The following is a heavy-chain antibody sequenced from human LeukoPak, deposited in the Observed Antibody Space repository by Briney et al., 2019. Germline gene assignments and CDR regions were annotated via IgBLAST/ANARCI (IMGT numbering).Heavy chain of an antibody. CDR3: ARDYDILTEDAFYYYMDV. V-gene: IGHV1-18*01. CDR1: GYTFTSYG. CDR2: ISAYNGNT. J-gene: IGHJ6*03. D-gene: IGHD3-9*01. Sequence: ASVKVSCKASGYTFTSYGISWVRQAPGQGLEWMGWISAYNGNTNYAQKLQGRVTMTTDTSTSTAYMELRSLRSDDTAVYYCARDYDILTEDAFYYYMDVWGKGTTVTVSS.